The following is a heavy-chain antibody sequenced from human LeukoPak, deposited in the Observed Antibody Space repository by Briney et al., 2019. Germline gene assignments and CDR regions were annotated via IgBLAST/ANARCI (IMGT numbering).Heavy chain of an antibody. CDR1: GFSVGGYW. CDR3: TRGASGYGNFDY. D-gene: IGHD5-12*01. V-gene: IGHV3-74*01. CDR2: INSDGSSI. J-gene: IGHJ4*02. Sequence: GGSLRLSCAASGFSVGGYWMHWVRQGPGMGLVWVSRINSDGSSISYADSVKGRFSVSRDNAKNTLYLQMNSLRAEDTAVYYCTRGASGYGNFDYWGQGTLVTVSS.